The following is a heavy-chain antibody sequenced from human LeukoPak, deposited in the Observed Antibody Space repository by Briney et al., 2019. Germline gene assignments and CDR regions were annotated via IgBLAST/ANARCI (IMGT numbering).Heavy chain of an antibody. V-gene: IGHV3-23*01. CDR1: GFTFNIYT. J-gene: IGHJ4*02. CDR2: ISGSGGST. CDR3: AKEQQLWLLGYFDY. Sequence: TGGSLRLSCAASGFTFNIYTMNWVRQAPGKGLEWVSTISGSGGSTDYAESVKGRFTISRDNSKNTLYLQKDSLRAEDTAVYYCAKEQQLWLLGYFDYWGQGALVTVSS. D-gene: IGHD5-18*01.